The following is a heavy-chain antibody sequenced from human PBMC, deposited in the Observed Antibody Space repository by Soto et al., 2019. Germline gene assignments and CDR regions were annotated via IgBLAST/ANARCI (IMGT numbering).Heavy chain of an antibody. Sequence: GETLKISCKGSGYSFTSYWIGWVRQMPGKGLEWMGIIYPGDSDTRYSPSFQGQVTISADKSISTAYLQWSSLKASDTAMYYCARQRVCGGSYHYYRLDVWGQGTTVTVYS. CDR3: ARQRVCGGSYHYYRLDV. CDR1: GYSFTSYW. D-gene: IGHD6-19*01. CDR2: IYPGDSDT. J-gene: IGHJ6*02. V-gene: IGHV5-51*01.